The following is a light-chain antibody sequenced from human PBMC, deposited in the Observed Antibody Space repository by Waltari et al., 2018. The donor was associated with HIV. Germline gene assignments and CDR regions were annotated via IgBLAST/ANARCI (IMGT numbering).Light chain of an antibody. V-gene: IGLV1-44*01. CDR3: AAWDDSLIGPV. J-gene: IGLJ3*02. CDR2: SNN. CDR1: SSHIGSTT. Sequence: SVLTQPPSASGTPAQTVPISSSSSSSHIGSTTVTWYQQLPGTAPKLLIYSNNQRPSGVPDRLSGSKSGTSASLAISGLQSEDEANYYCAAWDDSLIGPVFGGGTKLTVL.